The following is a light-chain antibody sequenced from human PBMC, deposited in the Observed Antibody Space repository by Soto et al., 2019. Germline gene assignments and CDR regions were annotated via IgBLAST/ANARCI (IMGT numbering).Light chain of an antibody. J-gene: IGKJ3*01. CDR1: QSISSY. CDR2: AAS. Sequence: NQKNQSPSSLSASVGDRVTITGRASQSISSYLNWYQQKPGKAPKLLIYAASSLQSGVPSRFSGSGSGTDFTLTISSLQPEDFATYYCQQSYSTPFTFGPGTKVD. V-gene: IGKV1-39*01. CDR3: QQSYSTPFT.